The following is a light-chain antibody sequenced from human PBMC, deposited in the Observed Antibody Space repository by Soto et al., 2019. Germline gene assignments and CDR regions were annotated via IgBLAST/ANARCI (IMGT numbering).Light chain of an antibody. CDR2: ATS. Sequence: AIQMTQSPSSLSASVGDRVTITCRASQAIRTELGWYQQKPGNAPKLLIYATSILQSGVPSRFSGSGSGTDFTLTISSLQPEDFANYSCLQDYSYPRTFGHGTKVEIK. CDR1: QAIRTE. V-gene: IGKV1-6*01. CDR3: LQDYSYPRT. J-gene: IGKJ1*01.